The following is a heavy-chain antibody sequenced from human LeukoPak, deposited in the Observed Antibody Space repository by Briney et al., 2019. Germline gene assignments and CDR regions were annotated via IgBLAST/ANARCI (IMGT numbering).Heavy chain of an antibody. Sequence: SETLSLTCTVSSGSIGTSSYYWGWIRQPPGKGLEWIGSIYSGGNTYSNPSLKSRVIISVDTPKNQFSLKLSSVTAADTALYYCARRWLAVAIFDYWGQGTLVTVSS. V-gene: IGHV4-39*01. CDR2: IYSGGNT. CDR3: ARRWLAVAIFDY. D-gene: IGHD6-19*01. CDR1: SGSIGTSSYY. J-gene: IGHJ4*02.